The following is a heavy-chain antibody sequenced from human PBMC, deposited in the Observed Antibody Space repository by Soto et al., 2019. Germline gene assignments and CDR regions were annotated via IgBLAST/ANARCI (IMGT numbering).Heavy chain of an antibody. D-gene: IGHD1-26*01. CDR3: ASRCSGSYYDY. CDR1: GFTFSSYA. Sequence: EVQLLESGGGLVQPGGSLRLSCAASGFTFSSYAMRWVRQAPVKGLEWVSAMSGSGDSTYYADSVKGRFTISRDNSKITLYRQMNSLRAEDTAGYYCASRCSGSYYDYWGQGTPVTVSS. J-gene: IGHJ4*02. CDR2: MSGSGDST. V-gene: IGHV3-23*01.